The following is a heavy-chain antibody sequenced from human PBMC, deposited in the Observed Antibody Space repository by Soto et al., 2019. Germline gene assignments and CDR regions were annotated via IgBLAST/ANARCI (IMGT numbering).Heavy chain of an antibody. CDR2: LKTDGSEK. V-gene: IGHV3-7*05. J-gene: IGHJ4*02. CDR1: GFTFSNYW. CDR3: ARISTGFDY. Sequence: ESGGSLVQPGGSLRLSCAASGFTFSNYWMSWVRQAPGKGLEWVANLKTDGSEKYYVDSVKGRFTISRDNAKNSLYLQMSSLRAEDTALYYCARISTGFDYWGQGTLVTVSS.